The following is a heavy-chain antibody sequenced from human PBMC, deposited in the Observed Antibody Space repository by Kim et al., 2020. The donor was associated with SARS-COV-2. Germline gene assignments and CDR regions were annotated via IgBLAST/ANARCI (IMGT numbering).Heavy chain of an antibody. CDR3: ASQRAAAGSRGY. CDR2: INAGNGNT. CDR1: GYTFTSYA. D-gene: IGHD6-13*01. V-gene: IGHV1-3*01. Sequence: ASVKVSCKASGYTFTSYAMHWVRQAPGQRLEWMGWINAGNGNTKYSQKFQGRVTITRDTSASTAYMELSSLRSEDTAVYYCASQRAAAGSRGYWGQGTLVTVSS. J-gene: IGHJ4*02.